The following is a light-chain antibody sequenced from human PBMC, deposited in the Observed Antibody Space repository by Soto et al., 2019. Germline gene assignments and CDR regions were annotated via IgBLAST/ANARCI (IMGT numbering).Light chain of an antibody. V-gene: IGLV1-40*01. CDR2: GNS. CDR1: SNIGAAYD. Sequence: QSVLAQPPSVSGAPGQRVTISCSNIGAAYDVHWYQQLPGTAPKLLIFGNSRRPSGVPDRFSGAKSGTSASLAITGLQADDEADYYCQSYDRNLRGWVFGGGTKVTVL. CDR3: QSYDRNLRGWV. J-gene: IGLJ3*02.